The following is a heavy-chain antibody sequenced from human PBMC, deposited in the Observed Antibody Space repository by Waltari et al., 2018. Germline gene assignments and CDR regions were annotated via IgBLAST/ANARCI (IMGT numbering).Heavy chain of an antibody. CDR3: ARDRREDFGDYDPLFDY. Sequence: HLQESGPGLVKPSETLSLTCDVSGDSLSNSYWSWIRQSAGKELEWIGRGYTSGSTNYNPSRRGRITVSEDTSKNQISLKVKTVAAAETAVYYCARDRREDFGDYDPLFDYWGQGVLVTVSS. CDR1: GDSLSNSY. J-gene: IGHJ4*02. V-gene: IGHV4-4*07. CDR2: GYTSGST. D-gene: IGHD4-17*01.